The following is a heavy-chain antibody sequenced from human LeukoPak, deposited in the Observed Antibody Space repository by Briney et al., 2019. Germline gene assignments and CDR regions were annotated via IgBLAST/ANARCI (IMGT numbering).Heavy chain of an antibody. CDR3: ARPSESNWNDENYFDY. CDR2: IYPGDSDP. Sequence: GESLKISCKGSGYSFTSYWIGWVRQMPGKGLEWMGIIYPGDSDPRYSPSFQGQVTISADKSISTAYLQWSSPKASDTAMYYCARPSESNWNDENYFDYWGQGTLVTVSS. J-gene: IGHJ4*02. D-gene: IGHD1-20*01. V-gene: IGHV5-51*01. CDR1: GYSFTSYW.